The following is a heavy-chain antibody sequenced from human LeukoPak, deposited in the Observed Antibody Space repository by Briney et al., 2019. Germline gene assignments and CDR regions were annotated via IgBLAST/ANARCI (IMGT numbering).Heavy chain of an antibody. CDR1: GYTFTSYG. J-gene: IGHJ6*02. CDR3: ARDLERWGYYYGMDV. V-gene: IGHV1-18*01. CDR2: ISAYNGNT. D-gene: IGHD3-16*01. Sequence: ASVKVSCKASGYTFTSYGISWARPAPGQGLEWMGWISAYNGNTNYAQKLQGRVTMTTDTSTSTAYMELRSLRSDDTAVYYCARDLERWGYYYGMDVWGQGTTVTVSS.